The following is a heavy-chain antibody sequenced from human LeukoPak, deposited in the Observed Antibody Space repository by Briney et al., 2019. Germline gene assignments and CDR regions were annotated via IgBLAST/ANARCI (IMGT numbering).Heavy chain of an antibody. CDR2: IRYDGSNK. CDR1: GFTFNTYG. CDR3: AKDPNGDYVGAFDS. Sequence: GGSLRLSCSASGFTFNTYGMHWVRQAPGKGLEWVAFIRYDGSNKYYADSVKGRFTISRDNSKNTLYLQMNSLRAEDTAVYYCAKDPNGDYVGAFDSWGQGTMVTVSS. J-gene: IGHJ3*02. V-gene: IGHV3-30*02. D-gene: IGHD4-17*01.